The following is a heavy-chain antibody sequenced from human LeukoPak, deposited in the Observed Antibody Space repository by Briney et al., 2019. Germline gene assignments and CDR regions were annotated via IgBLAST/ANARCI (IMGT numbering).Heavy chain of an antibody. CDR1: GFTFSSYE. V-gene: IGHV3-48*03. CDR3: ARLYSSSSGKALDI. CDR2: LSSSGRTI. D-gene: IGHD6-6*01. J-gene: IGHJ3*02. Sequence: GGSLRLSCAASGFTFSSYEMNWVRQAPGKGLEWVSYLSSSGRTIYYADSVKGRFTISRDNAKNSLYLQMNSLRAEDTAVYYCARLYSSSSGKALDIWGQGTMVTVSS.